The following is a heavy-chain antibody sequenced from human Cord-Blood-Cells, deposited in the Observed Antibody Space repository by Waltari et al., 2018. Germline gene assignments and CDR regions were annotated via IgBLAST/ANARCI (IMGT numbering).Heavy chain of an antibody. CDR1: VGTFSSYA. J-gene: IGHJ3*02. CDR2: IIPIFGTA. Sequence: QVQLVQSGAEVKKTGSSVKVSCKASVGTFSSYAISWVGQGPGQGLEWMGGIIPIFGTANYAQKSQARVTITADESTSTAYMELGSLRSEDTAVYYCAGEYSSSWYDDAFYIWGQGTMVTVSS. V-gene: IGHV1-69*01. D-gene: IGHD6-13*01. CDR3: AGEYSSSWYDDAFYI.